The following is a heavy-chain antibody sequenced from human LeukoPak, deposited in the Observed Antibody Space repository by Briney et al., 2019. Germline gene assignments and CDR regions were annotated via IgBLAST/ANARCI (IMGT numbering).Heavy chain of an antibody. V-gene: IGHV4-39*07. CDR2: IYYTGTT. D-gene: IGHD1-14*01. CDR1: GGSISSSNYN. J-gene: IGHJ6*03. Sequence: SETLSLTCTVSGGSISSSNYNWGWIRQPPGKGLEWIGSIYYTGTTYYNPSLKSRVTISLDASKNQFSLKLSSVTAADTAVYSCVRRLNFNPSDYYYYMDVWGKGTTVTVSS. CDR3: VRRLNFNPSDYYYYMDV.